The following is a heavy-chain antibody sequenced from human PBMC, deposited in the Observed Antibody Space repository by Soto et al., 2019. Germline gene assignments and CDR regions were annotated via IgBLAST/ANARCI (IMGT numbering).Heavy chain of an antibody. CDR3: AGHTADNGHLASDY. D-gene: IGHD2-8*01. CDR1: GYSFSRYW. CDR2: IFPSDSDA. J-gene: IGHJ4*02. Sequence: GESLKISCEGYGYSFSRYWIVWVRQMPGKGLEWMAIIFPSDSDARYSPSLQGQVTIPADKSISTAFLQWSSLKASDTAIYYCAGHTADNGHLASDYWGQGTLVTVSS. V-gene: IGHV5-51*01.